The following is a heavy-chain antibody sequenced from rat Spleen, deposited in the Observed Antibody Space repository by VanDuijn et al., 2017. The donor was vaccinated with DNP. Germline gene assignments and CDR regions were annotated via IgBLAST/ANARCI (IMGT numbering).Heavy chain of an antibody. CDR1: GITFSYYV. CDR2: ISPSGDST. J-gene: IGHJ3*01. Sequence: EVQLVESGGALVQPGRSLKLSCAASGITFSYYVMHWIRQAPTKGLEWVASISPSGDSTYYRDSVKGRFTIARDNAKSTLYLQMDSLRSEDTATYYCARGGPYSSYIYQYWFAYWGQGTLVTVSS. D-gene: IGHD1-2*01. V-gene: IGHV5-19*01. CDR3: ARGGPYSSYIYQYWFAY.